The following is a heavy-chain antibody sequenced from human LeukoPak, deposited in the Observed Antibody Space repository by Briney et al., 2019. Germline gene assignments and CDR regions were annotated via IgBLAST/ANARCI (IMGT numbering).Heavy chain of an antibody. D-gene: IGHD3-16*01. CDR3: ARGQTRGVPDY. J-gene: IGHJ4*02. V-gene: IGHV4-59*12. CDR1: GGSITSYY. CDR2: IYYSGST. Sequence: SETLSLTCTVSGGSITSYYWSWIRQPPGKGLECIGYIYYSGSTNYNPSLKSRVTISVDTSKNQFSLKLSSVTAADTAIYYCARGQTRGVPDYWGRGTLVTVSS.